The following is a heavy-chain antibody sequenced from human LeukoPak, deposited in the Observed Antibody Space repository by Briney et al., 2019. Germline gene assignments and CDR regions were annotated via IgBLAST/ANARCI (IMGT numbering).Heavy chain of an antibody. J-gene: IGHJ3*02. Sequence: GRSLRLSCAASGFTFNKYGMHWVRQAPGKGLEWVALIWYDGSNKYYADSVKGRFTNSRDNSKNTLDLQMNSLRAEDTAVYYCARGWGSNVYASAFDIWGQGTMVTVSS. V-gene: IGHV3-33*01. CDR2: IWYDGSNK. CDR3: ARGWGSNVYASAFDI. D-gene: IGHD3-16*01. CDR1: GFTFNKYG.